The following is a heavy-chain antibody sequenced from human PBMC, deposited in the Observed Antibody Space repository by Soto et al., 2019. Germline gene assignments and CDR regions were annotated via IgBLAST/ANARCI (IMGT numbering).Heavy chain of an antibody. J-gene: IGHJ4*02. Sequence: GGSLRLSCSASGFTFSSYAMHWVRQAPGKGLEYVSAISSNGGSTYYADSVKGRFTISRDNSKNTLYLQMSSLRAEDTAVYYCVKDKNYYYGSGSYPDYWGQGTLVTVSS. CDR2: ISSNGGST. D-gene: IGHD3-10*01. CDR3: VKDKNYYYGSGSYPDY. V-gene: IGHV3-64D*08. CDR1: GFTFSSYA.